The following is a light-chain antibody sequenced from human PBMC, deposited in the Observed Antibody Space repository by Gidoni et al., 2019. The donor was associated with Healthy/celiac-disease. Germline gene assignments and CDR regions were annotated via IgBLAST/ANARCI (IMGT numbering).Light chain of an antibody. Sequence: SYELTQPPSVSVSPGQTASITCAGDKLGDKYACWYQQKPGQSPVLVIYHDSKRPSGIPERFSGSNSGNTATLTIRGTQAMDEADYYCQAWDSSTLYVFGTGTTVTVL. CDR2: HDS. CDR3: QAWDSSTLYV. J-gene: IGLJ1*01. CDR1: KLGDKY. V-gene: IGLV3-1*01.